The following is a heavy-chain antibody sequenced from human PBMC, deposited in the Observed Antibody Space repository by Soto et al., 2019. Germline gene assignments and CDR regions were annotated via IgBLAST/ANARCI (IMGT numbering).Heavy chain of an antibody. V-gene: IGHV3-48*02. Sequence: GGSLRLSCAASGFTFSSYSMNWVRQAPGKGLEWVSYISSSSSTIYYADSVKGRFTISRDNAKNSLYLQMNSLRDEDTAVYYCAREKSRGYCSGGSCYSGRVYGGQEPLVPV. CDR3: AREKSRGYCSGGSCYSGRVY. D-gene: IGHD2-15*01. CDR1: GFTFSSYS. J-gene: IGHJ4*02. CDR2: ISSSSSTI.